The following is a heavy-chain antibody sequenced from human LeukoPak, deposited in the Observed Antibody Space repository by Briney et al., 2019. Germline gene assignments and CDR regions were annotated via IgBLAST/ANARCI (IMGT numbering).Heavy chain of an antibody. CDR1: GGTFSSYA. J-gene: IGHJ4*02. CDR2: IIPIFGTA. Sequence: GASVKVSCKASGGTFSSYAISWVRQAPGQGLEWMGGIIPIFGTANYAQKFQGRVTITADKSTSTAYMELSSLRSEDTAVYDCARRRIGYSYGYRFDYWGQGTLVTVSS. V-gene: IGHV1-69*06. CDR3: ARRRIGYSYGYRFDY. D-gene: IGHD5-18*01.